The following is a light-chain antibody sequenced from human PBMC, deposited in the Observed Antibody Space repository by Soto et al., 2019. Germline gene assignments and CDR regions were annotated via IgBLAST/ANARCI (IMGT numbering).Light chain of an antibody. CDR3: QQYYSYLT. V-gene: IGKV1-5*03. CDR1: QSINSW. J-gene: IGKJ1*01. CDR2: KAS. Sequence: DIQMTQSPSTLSASVGDRVTITCRASQSINSWLAWYQQKPGKAPKLLIYKASSLESGVPSRFSVIGSGTEFTRTSSSLLPECVATYCCQQYYSYLTFGQGTKVEIK.